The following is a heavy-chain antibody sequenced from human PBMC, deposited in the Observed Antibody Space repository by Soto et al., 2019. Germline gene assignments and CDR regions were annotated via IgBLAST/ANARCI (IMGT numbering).Heavy chain of an antibody. J-gene: IGHJ6*02. V-gene: IGHV5-51*01. CDR2: IYPGDSDT. CDR3: ARSNYYGSGSYYNAGYYYGMDV. D-gene: IGHD3-10*01. CDR1: GYSFTSYW. Sequence: ESLKISCKGSGYSFTSYWIGWVCQMPGKGLEWMGIIYPGDSDTRYSPSFQGQVTISADKSISTAYLQWSSLKASDTAMYYCARSNYYGSGSYYNAGYYYGMDVWGQGTTVTVSS.